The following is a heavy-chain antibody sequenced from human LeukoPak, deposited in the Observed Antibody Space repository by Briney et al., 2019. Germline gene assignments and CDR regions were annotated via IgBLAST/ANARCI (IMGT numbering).Heavy chain of an antibody. CDR2: IYYSGST. CDR1: GASISTYY. D-gene: IGHD5-12*01. CDR3: SRGDQYSGYDLLS. Sequence: PSETLSLTCTVSGASISTYYWSWIRQPPGKGLEWIGYIYYSGSTDYNPSLKGRVTISVDTSKKQISLKLSSVTAADTAVYYCSRGDQYSGYDLLSWGQGTLVTVSS. J-gene: IGHJ4*02. V-gene: IGHV4-59*01.